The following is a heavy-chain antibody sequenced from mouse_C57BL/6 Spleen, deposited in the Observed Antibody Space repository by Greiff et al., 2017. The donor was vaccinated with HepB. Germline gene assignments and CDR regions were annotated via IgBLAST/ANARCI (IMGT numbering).Heavy chain of an antibody. CDR3: ARSKFYYGSSPYYYAMDY. CDR1: GYAFTNYL. J-gene: IGHJ4*01. CDR2: INPGSGGT. V-gene: IGHV1-54*01. Sequence: QVQLQQSGAELVRPGTSVKVSCKASGYAFTNYLIEWVKQRPGQGLEWIGVINPGSGGTNYNEKFKGKATLTADKSSSTAYMQLSSLTSEDSAVYFCARSKFYYGSSPYYYAMDYWGQGTSVTVSS. D-gene: IGHD1-1*01.